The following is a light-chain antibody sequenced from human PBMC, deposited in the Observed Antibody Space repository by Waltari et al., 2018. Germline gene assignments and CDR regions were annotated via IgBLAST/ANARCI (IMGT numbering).Light chain of an antibody. J-gene: IGKJ4*01. CDR3: QQDGGSPPLT. V-gene: IGKV3-20*01. CDR2: GAS. CDR1: QSSTSYS. Sequence: EIVLTQSPGTLSLSPGERATLSCRTSQSSTSYSLAWDQQTPGQAPRLLIYGASSRATGIPDRFSGSGSGTDFTLTISRLEPEDFAVYYCQQDGGSPPLTFGGGTKVESK.